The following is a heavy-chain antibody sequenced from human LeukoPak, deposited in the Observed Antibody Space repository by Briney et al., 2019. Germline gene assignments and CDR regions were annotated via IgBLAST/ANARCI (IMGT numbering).Heavy chain of an antibody. CDR3: ARQRTPMIVVALFDY. Sequence: GESLKISCKGSGYSFTSHWIGWVRQMPGKGLEWMGIIYPGDFDTRYSPSFQGQVTISADKSISTAYLQWSSLKASDTAMYYCARQRTPMIVVALFDYWGQGTLVTVSS. J-gene: IGHJ4*02. CDR2: IYPGDFDT. CDR1: GYSFTSHW. D-gene: IGHD3-22*01. V-gene: IGHV5-51*01.